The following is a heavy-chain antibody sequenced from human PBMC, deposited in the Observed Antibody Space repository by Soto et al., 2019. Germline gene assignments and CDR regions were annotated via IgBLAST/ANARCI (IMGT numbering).Heavy chain of an antibody. J-gene: IGHJ6*02. CDR2: IIPIFGTA. CDR3: VRDPYCGRDCVSDGMDV. CDR1: GGTFSSYA. Sequence: SVKVSCKASGGTFSSYAISWVRQAPGQGLEWMGGIIPIFGTANYAQKFQGRVTITADKSTSTAYMELSSLRSEDTAVYYCVRDPYCGRDCVSDGMDVWGQGTPVTVSS. D-gene: IGHD2-21*02. V-gene: IGHV1-69*06.